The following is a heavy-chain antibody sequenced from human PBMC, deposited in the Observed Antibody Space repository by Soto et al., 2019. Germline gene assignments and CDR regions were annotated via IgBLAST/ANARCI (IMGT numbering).Heavy chain of an antibody. CDR2: IKSKTDGGTT. Sequence: PGGSLRLSCAASGFTFSNAWMSWVRQAPGKGLEWVGRIKSKTDGGTTDYAAPVKGRFTISRDDSKNTLYLQMNSLKTEDTAVYYCTTYFDDSGGYYHGYFDYWGQGTLVTVSS. CDR3: TTYFDDSGGYYHGYFDY. CDR1: GFTFSNAW. V-gene: IGHV3-15*01. J-gene: IGHJ4*02. D-gene: IGHD3-22*01.